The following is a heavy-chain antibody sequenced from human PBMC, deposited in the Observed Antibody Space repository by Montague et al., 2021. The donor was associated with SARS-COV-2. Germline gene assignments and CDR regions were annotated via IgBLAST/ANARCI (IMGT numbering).Heavy chain of an antibody. J-gene: IGHJ5*02. CDR2: IYYSGRT. CDR3: AGRSYDILTGLSIPNWFDP. Sequence: SETLSLTCTVSGGSISSSSYYWGWIRQPPGKGLEWIGSIYYSGRTYYNPSLKSRVTISVDTSKNQFSLKLSTVTAADTAVYYCAGRSYDILTGLSIPNWFDPWGQGTLVTVSS. D-gene: IGHD3-9*01. CDR1: GGSISSSSYY. V-gene: IGHV4-39*01.